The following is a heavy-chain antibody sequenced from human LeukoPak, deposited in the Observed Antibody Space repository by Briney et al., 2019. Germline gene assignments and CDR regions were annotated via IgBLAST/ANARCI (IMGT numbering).Heavy chain of an antibody. V-gene: IGHV3-66*01. CDR1: GFTLSSNY. Sequence: GGSLRLSYAASGFTLSSNYMRWVRQAPRKGLEWVSVIYSGGSTYYADSVKGRFTISRDNSKNTLYLQMNSLRAEDTAVYYCARVGTFYYGSGSPGVMDVWGKGTTVTISS. CDR2: IYSGGST. CDR3: ARVGTFYYGSGSPGVMDV. J-gene: IGHJ6*04. D-gene: IGHD3-10*01.